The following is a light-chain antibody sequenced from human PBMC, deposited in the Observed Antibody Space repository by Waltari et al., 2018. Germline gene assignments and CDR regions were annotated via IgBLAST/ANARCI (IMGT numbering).Light chain of an antibody. J-gene: IGLJ1*01. CDR2: YDR. V-gene: IGLV3-21*04. CDR1: NLGTYS. Sequence: SYVVTQPPSVSVAPGETATITCGGDNLGTYSVHRYQQKAGQAPVLVIFYDRDRPSGIPDRFSGSNSGNTATLTLSRVEAGDEARYYCHVWHPHVDPGVFGTGTEVTVL. CDR3: HVWHPHVDPGV.